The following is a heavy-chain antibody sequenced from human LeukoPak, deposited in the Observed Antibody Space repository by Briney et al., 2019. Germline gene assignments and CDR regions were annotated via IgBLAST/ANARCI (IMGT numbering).Heavy chain of an antibody. CDR3: ARRSRETWYFDL. V-gene: IGHV5-51*01. Sequence: GESLKISCEASGYNFTTYWIGWVRQMPGKGLEWMGLIYPGDSDTRYRPFFLGPVTISPDRSFSTAYLQWSSLKASDTAMYFCARRSRETWYFDLWGRGTLVTVSS. CDR1: GYNFTTYW. CDR2: IYPGDSDT. J-gene: IGHJ2*01. D-gene: IGHD5-24*01.